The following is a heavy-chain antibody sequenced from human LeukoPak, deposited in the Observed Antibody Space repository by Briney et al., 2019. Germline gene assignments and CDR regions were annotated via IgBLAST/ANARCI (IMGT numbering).Heavy chain of an antibody. D-gene: IGHD3-22*01. CDR3: ARAHKHSSGYYYDIGY. J-gene: IGHJ4*02. V-gene: IGHV1-69*04. Sequence: GSSVKVSCKASGGTFSSYVISWVRQAPGQGLERMGRIIPILGIANYAQKFQGRVTITADKSTSTAYMELSSLRSEDTAVYYCARAHKHSSGYYYDIGYWGQGTLVTVPS. CDR1: GGTFSSYV. CDR2: IIPILGIA.